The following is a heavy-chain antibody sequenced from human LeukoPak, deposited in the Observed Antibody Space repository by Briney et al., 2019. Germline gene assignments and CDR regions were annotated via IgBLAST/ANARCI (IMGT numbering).Heavy chain of an antibody. CDR3: ASARFTAGDYMDV. CDR2: ISYDGSNK. CDR1: GFTFSSYA. V-gene: IGHV3-30-3*01. D-gene: IGHD5-18*01. Sequence: GGSLRLSCAASGFTFSSYAMHWVRQAPGKGLEWVAVISYDGSNKYYADSVKGRFTISRDNSKNTLYLQMNSLRAEDTAVYYCASARFTAGDYMDVWGKGTTVTVSS. J-gene: IGHJ6*03.